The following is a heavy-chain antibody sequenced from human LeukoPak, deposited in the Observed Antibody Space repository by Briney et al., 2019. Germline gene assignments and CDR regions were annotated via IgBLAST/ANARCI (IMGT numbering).Heavy chain of an antibody. V-gene: IGHV3-66*02. CDR1: EFSVGSNY. Sequence: GGSLRLACAASEFSVGSNYMTWVRQAPGKGLEWVSLIYSGGSTYYADSVKGRFTISRDNAKNSLYLQMSSLRSEDMAVYYCARVKNWNYVDIWGQGTMVTVSS. CDR3: ARVKNWNYVDI. D-gene: IGHD1-7*01. J-gene: IGHJ3*02. CDR2: IYSGGST.